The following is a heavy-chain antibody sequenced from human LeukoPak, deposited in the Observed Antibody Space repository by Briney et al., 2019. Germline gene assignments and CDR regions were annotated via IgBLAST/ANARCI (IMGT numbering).Heavy chain of an antibody. J-gene: IGHJ2*01. V-gene: IGHV4-34*01. CDR2: INHSGST. CDR3: ARGLQRRNRYYYDSSGFRGWYFDL. Sequence: SETLSLTCAVYGGSFSGYYWSWIRQPPGKGLEWIGEINHSGSTNYNPSLKSRVTISVDTSKNQFSLKLSSVTAADTAVYYCARGLQRRNRYYYDSSGFRGWYFDLWGRGTLVTVSS. D-gene: IGHD3-22*01. CDR1: GGSFSGYY.